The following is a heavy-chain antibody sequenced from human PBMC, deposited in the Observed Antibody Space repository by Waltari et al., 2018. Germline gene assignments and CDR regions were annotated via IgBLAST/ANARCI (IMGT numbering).Heavy chain of an antibody. Sequence: QVQLVESGGGVVQPGWSLRLSCAASGFAFRSCPMPWVRQAPGKGLEWVAVIWSDGSYEYYADSVKGRFTVSRDNSKTALFVQMNSLRAEDTAVYYCARALGSGSFLIDFWGQGTLVTVSS. CDR1: GFAFRSCP. CDR2: IWSDGSYE. CDR3: ARALGSGSFLIDF. V-gene: IGHV3-33*01. D-gene: IGHD3-10*01. J-gene: IGHJ4*02.